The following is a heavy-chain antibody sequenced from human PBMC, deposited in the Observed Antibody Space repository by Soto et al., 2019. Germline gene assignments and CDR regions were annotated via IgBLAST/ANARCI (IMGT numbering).Heavy chain of an antibody. D-gene: IGHD5-18*01. CDR3: ARGYSYGSLDY. CDR2: IYNSGST. V-gene: IGHV4-31*03. CDR1: GGSINSVGYY. Sequence: TLSLTCTVSGGSINSVGYYWSWIRQHPGKGLEWIGYIYNSGSTYYNPSLKSRVTISVDTSKNQFSLKLSSVTAADTAVYYCARGYSYGSLDYGGQGTLVTVSS. J-gene: IGHJ4*02.